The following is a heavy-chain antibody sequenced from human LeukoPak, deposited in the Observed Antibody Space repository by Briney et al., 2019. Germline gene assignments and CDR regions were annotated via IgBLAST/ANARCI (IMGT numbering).Heavy chain of an antibody. CDR1: GYTFTSYG. CDR3: ARDMTLAEYCSSTSCYYYYYMDV. Sequence: ASVKVSCKASGYTFTSYGISWVRQAPGQGLEWMGWISAYNGNTNYAQKLQGRVTMTTDTSTSTAYMELRSLRSDDTAVYYCARDMTLAEYCSSTSCYYYYYMDVWGKGTTVTVSS. CDR2: ISAYNGNT. D-gene: IGHD2-2*01. V-gene: IGHV1-18*01. J-gene: IGHJ6*03.